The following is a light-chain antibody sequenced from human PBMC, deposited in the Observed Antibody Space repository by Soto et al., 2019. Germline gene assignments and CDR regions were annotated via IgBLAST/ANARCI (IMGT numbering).Light chain of an antibody. J-gene: IGKJ3*01. Sequence: DIVMTQSPDSLAVSLGERATINCKSSQSVLYSSNNKNYLAWYQQKPGQPPKLLIYWASTRESGVPDRCSGSGSGTDYTLTISSLQAEDVAVLYCQHYFTTPLAFGPGTKVYIK. CDR2: WAS. CDR1: QSVLYSSNNKNY. V-gene: IGKV4-1*01. CDR3: QHYFTTPLA.